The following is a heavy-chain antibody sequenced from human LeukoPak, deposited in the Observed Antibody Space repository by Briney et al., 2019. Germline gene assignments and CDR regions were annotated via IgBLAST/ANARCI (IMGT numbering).Heavy chain of an antibody. D-gene: IGHD3-22*01. CDR1: GGSISSYY. CDR3: ARRVRGFNWFDP. J-gene: IGHJ5*02. CDR2: IYYSGST. Sequence: SETLSLTCTVSGGSISSYYWSWIRQPPGKGLEWIGYIYYSGSTDYNPSLKSRVTISVDTSKNQFSLKLSSVTAADTAVYYCARRVRGFNWFDPWGQGTLVTVSS. V-gene: IGHV4-59*01.